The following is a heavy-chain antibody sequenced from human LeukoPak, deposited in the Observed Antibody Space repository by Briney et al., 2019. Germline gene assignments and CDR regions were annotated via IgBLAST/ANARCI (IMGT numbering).Heavy chain of an antibody. J-gene: IGHJ4*02. CDR1: GITLSNYG. V-gene: IGHV3-23*01. Sequence: GGSLRLSCAVSGITLSNYGMSWVRQAPRKGLEWVAGISGSGGSTNYADSVKGRFTISRDNPKNTLYLQMNSLRVEDTAVYFCAKRGVVIRVILVGFHKEAYYFDSWGQGARVTVSS. CDR2: ISGSGGST. D-gene: IGHD3-22*01. CDR3: AKRGVVIRVILVGFHKEAYYFDS.